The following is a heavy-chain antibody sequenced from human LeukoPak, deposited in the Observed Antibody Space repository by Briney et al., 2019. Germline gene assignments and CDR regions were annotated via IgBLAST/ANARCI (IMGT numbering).Heavy chain of an antibody. CDR2: INPNSGGT. Sequence: ASVKVSCKASGYTFTGYYMHWVRQAPGQGLEWMGWINPNSGGTNYAQKFQGRVTMTRDTSISTAYMELSRLRSDDTAVYYCARPHSSCWPPYDAFDIWGQGTMVTVSS. J-gene: IGHJ3*02. D-gene: IGHD6-19*01. CDR3: ARPHSSCWPPYDAFDI. CDR1: GYTFTGYY. V-gene: IGHV1-2*02.